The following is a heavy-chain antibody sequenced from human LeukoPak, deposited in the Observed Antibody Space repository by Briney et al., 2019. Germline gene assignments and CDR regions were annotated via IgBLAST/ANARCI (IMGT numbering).Heavy chain of an antibody. J-gene: IGHJ4*02. CDR2: ISISCSYI. CDR3: AREVGGSGSYWSFTGHNDY. D-gene: IGHD3-10*01. CDR1: GFTFSSYS. V-gene: IGHV3-21*03. Sequence: GGSLRLSCAASGFTFSSYSMNWVRQAPGKGLEVVSSISISCSYIYYSDSVKGRFTISRDNAQNSLDLQMNSQRAEDRAVYYCAREVGGSGSYWSFTGHNDYWGQGTLVTVSS.